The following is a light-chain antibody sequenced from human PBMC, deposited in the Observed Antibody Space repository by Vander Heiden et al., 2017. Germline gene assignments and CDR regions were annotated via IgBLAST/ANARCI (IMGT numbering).Light chain of an antibody. Sequence: DIQMTQSPSTLSASVGDTVTITCRASQDITSRLTWYQRKAGKAPKVLIFQGSTLQSGVPSRFSGSGSGAEFTLTISSLQPDDFATYHCQQYHTHPITFGQGTRLEIK. CDR3: QQYHTHPIT. CDR1: QDITSR. V-gene: IGKV1-5*03. CDR2: QGS. J-gene: IGKJ5*01.